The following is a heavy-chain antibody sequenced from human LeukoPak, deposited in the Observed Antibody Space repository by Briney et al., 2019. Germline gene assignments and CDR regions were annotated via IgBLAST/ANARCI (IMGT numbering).Heavy chain of an antibody. V-gene: IGHV4-39*07. CDR3: ARGRQLAVFDY. CDR1: GGSISSSSYY. D-gene: IGHD6-6*01. J-gene: IGHJ4*02. CDR2: IYYSGST. Sequence: SQTLSHTCTVTGGSISSSSYYWGWLRQPPGKGLEWIGSIYYSGSTYYNPSLKSRVTISVDTSKNQFSLKLSSVTAADTAVYYCARGRQLAVFDYWGQGTLVTVSS.